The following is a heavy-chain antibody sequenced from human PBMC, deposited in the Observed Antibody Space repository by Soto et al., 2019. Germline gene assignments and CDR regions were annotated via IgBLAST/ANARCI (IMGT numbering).Heavy chain of an antibody. CDR3: ARVKSREGMDV. D-gene: IGHD1-26*01. V-gene: IGHV3-30-3*01. CDR1: GFTFSIYA. CDR2: ISYDGSNK. Sequence: PGGSLSLSCAASGFTFSIYAMHWVRQAPGKGLEWVAVISYDGSNKYYADSVKGRFTISGDNSKNTLYLQMNSMRAEDTAVYYCARVKSREGMDVWGQGTTVTVSS. J-gene: IGHJ6*02.